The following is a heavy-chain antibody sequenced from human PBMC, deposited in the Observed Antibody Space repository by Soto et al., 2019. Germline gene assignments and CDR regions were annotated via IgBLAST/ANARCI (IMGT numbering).Heavy chain of an antibody. V-gene: IGHV1-69*02. CDR3: ATSESPFLGNAY. CDR2: IIPIIGIA. J-gene: IGHJ4*02. CDR1: GGTFSNST. D-gene: IGHD1-26*01. Sequence: QVQLVQSGAEVKKPGSSMKVSCKASGGTFSNSTINWVRQAPGEGLEWMGRIIPIIGIAAYAQKFHGRVTIIADKTTSTAYMELSSLSSDDTAVYYCATSESPFLGNAYWGQGTLVTVSS.